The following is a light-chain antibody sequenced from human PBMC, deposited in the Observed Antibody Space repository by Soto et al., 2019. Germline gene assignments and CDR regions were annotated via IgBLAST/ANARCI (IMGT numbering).Light chain of an antibody. CDR1: QSVSDN. J-gene: IGKJ4*01. CDR3: QQYNDWPLT. Sequence: EIVLTQSPATLSVSPGERATLSCRASQSVSDNLAWYQQKPGQAPRLLLYGASIRATDIPARFSGSGSGTEFSLTISSLQSEDFAVYYCQQYNDWPLTFGGGTNVEIK. V-gene: IGKV3D-15*01. CDR2: GAS.